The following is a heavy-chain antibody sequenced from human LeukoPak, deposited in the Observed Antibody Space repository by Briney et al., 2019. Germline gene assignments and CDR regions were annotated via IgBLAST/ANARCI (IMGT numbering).Heavy chain of an antibody. Sequence: PGGSLRLSCAASGFTFSSYAMSWVRQAPGKGLEWVSAISGSGGSTYYADSVKGRFTISRDNSKNTLYLQMNSLRAEDTAVYYCAKDYVWGSYRYYGYWGQGTLVTVSS. CDR1: GFTFSSYA. CDR3: AKDYVWGSYRYYGY. CDR2: ISGSGGST. J-gene: IGHJ4*02. V-gene: IGHV3-23*01. D-gene: IGHD3-16*02.